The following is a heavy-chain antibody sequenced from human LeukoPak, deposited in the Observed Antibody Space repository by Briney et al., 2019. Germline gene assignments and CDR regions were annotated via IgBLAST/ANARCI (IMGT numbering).Heavy chain of an antibody. Sequence: PGGSLRLSCAASGFTVSSNYMSWVRQAPGKGLEWVSVIYSGGGTYYADSVKGRFTISRDNSKNTLYLQMNSLRAEDTAVYYCARDRGGSGWSNPFDYWGQGTLVTVSS. J-gene: IGHJ4*02. V-gene: IGHV3-53*01. D-gene: IGHD6-19*01. CDR2: IYSGGGT. CDR1: GFTVSSNY. CDR3: ARDRGGSGWSNPFDY.